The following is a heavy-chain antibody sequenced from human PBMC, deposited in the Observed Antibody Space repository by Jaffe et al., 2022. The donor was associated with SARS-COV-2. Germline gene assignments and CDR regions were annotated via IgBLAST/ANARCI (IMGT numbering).Heavy chain of an antibody. D-gene: IGHD2-8*01. CDR2: ISSSGYSM. Sequence: EVQLVESGGGLVQPGGSLRLSCAASGFTFNTYEMNWIRQAPGKGPEWVSYISSSGYSMYNVDSVKGRFTISRDNAKNSLYLQMNSLRAEDTAVYYCARDSGRLTDYWGQGTLVTVSS. J-gene: IGHJ4*02. CDR3: ARDSGRLTDY. V-gene: IGHV3-48*03. CDR1: GFTFNTYE.